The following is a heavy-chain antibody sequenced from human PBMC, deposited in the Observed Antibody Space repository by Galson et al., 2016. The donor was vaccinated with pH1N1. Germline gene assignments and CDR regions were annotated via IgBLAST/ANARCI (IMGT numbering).Heavy chain of an antibody. V-gene: IGHV3-23*01. D-gene: IGHD4-23*01. J-gene: IGHJ3*02. CDR2: ISGSGGRK. CDR1: GSTSDYN. Sequence: SLRLSCAASGSTSDYNMNWVRLAPGKGLEWVSSISGSGGRKHYADSVQGRCIISRDNSKNTLYLQMNSRRAGDTALNFCAKGGYGGYGLDFFDIWGQGTMVIVSS. CDR3: AKGGYGGYGLDFFDI.